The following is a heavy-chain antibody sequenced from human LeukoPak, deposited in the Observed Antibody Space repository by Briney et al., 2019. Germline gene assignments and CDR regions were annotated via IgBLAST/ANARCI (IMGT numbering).Heavy chain of an antibody. V-gene: IGHV4-31*03. J-gene: IGHJ6*02. D-gene: IGHD2-15*01. CDR2: IYYSGST. Sequence: SETLSLTCTVSGGSISSGGYSWSWIRQHPGKGLEWIGYIYYSGSTYYNPSLKSRVTISVDTSKNQFSLKLSSVTAADTAVYYCARDRRWYDKAPRHDYYYGMDVWGQGTTVTVSS. CDR3: ARDRRWYDKAPRHDYYYGMDV. CDR1: GGSISSGGYS.